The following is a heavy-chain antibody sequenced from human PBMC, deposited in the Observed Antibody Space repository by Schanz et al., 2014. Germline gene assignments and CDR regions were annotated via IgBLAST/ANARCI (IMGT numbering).Heavy chain of an antibody. V-gene: IGHV3-23*01. D-gene: IGHD3-3*01. Sequence: DVQLLESGGGLVQPGGSLRLSCAASGFTFSSYAMSWVRQAPGKGLEWVSFIYIGGNTYYADSVKGRFTISRDNAKNSLYLQMNSLRAEDTAVYYCVRDSFFAFDYWGQGTLVTVSS. CDR3: VRDSFFAFDY. J-gene: IGHJ4*02. CDR1: GFTFSSYA. CDR2: FIYIGGNT.